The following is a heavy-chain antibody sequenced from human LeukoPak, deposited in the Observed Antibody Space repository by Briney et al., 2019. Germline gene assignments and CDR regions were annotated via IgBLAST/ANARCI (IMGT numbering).Heavy chain of an antibody. V-gene: IGHV3-21*01. J-gene: IGHJ6*02. CDR3: ARIVLTPPYGMDV. CDR1: RFTLSSYS. D-gene: IGHD2/OR15-2a*01. CDR2: ISFGGGNI. Sequence: GGSLRLSCVASRFTLSSYSMTWVRRAPGTGLEWVSSISFGGGNIFYTDSVKGRFTIFRDASKNSLYLEMNSLRAEDTAVYFCARIVLTPPYGMDVWGQGTTVTVSS.